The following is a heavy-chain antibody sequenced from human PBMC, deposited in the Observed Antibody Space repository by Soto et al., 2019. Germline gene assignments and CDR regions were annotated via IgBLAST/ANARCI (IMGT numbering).Heavy chain of an antibody. D-gene: IGHD4-17*01. Sequence: EVHLLESGGGLVQRGGSLRLSCVASGFTFNNYAMNWVRQAPGKGLEWVSNIGGRGGNTFYADSMRGRVTISRDNSKKTVYLQMNNLRVEDSATYYCAKPSAYGDFAGSFDSWGQGTLVTVS. V-gene: IGHV3-23*01. CDR1: GFTFNNYA. CDR3: AKPSAYGDFAGSFDS. J-gene: IGHJ4*02. CDR2: IGGRGGNT.